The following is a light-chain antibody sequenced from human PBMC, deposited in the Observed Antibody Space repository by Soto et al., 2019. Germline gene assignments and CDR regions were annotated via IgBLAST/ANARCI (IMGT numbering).Light chain of an antibody. CDR2: GAS. CDR1: QSVSSSY. J-gene: IGKJ3*01. Sequence: EIVLTQSPGTLSLSPEERATLSCRASQSVSSSYLAWYQQKPGQAPRLLIYGASSRATGIPDRFSGSGSGTDFALTISILEPEDFAVYYCQQYGSSPLFTFGPGTKVDIK. V-gene: IGKV3-20*01. CDR3: QQYGSSPLFT.